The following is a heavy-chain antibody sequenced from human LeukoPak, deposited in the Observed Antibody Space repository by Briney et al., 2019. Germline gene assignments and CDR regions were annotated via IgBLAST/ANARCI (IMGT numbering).Heavy chain of an antibody. V-gene: IGHV1-24*01. CDR3: ATGQDAEDDY. CDR1: GYTLTEFS. Sequence: ASVKVSCKVSGYTLTEFSMHWVRQAPGKGLEWMGGFDPEDGETIYAQKFQGRVTMTEDTSTDTAYMELSSVRSEDTAVYYCATGQDAEDDYWGQGTLVTVSS. D-gene: IGHD2-15*01. J-gene: IGHJ4*02. CDR2: FDPEDGET.